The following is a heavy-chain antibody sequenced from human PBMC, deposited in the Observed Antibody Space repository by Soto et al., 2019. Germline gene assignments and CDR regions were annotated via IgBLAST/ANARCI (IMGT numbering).Heavy chain of an antibody. CDR2: IYYSGST. D-gene: IGHD2-15*01. CDR3: ARGVAKPFDY. V-gene: IGHV4-39*07. Sequence: SETLSLTCTVSGGSISSTFYYWVWIRQPPGKGLEWIGSIYYSGSTSYNPSHNPSLKSRLTMSVDTSNNQFSLKLSSVTAADTAVYYCARGVAKPFDYWGQGTLVTVSS. J-gene: IGHJ4*02. CDR1: GGSISSTFYY.